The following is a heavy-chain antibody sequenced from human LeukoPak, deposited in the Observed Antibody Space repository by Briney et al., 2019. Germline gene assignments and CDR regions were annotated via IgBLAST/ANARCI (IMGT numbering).Heavy chain of an antibody. J-gene: IGHJ6*03. CDR1: GGSFSSYY. CDR3: ARLDSPTWDVVVPAARQNRAVYYYYYMDV. D-gene: IGHD2-2*01. V-gene: IGHV4-4*09. Sequence: SETLSLTCTVSGGSFSSYYWSWIRQPPGKGLEWIGYIYTSGSTNYNPSLKSRVTISVDTSKNQFSLKLSSVTAADTAVYYCARLDSPTWDVVVPAARQNRAVYYYYYMDVWGKGTTVTVSS. CDR2: IYTSGST.